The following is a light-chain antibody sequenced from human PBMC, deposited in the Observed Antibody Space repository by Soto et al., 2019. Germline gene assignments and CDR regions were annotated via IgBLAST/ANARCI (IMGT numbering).Light chain of an antibody. CDR2: DAS. CDR1: QDISNY. CDR3: QHYYNLPLT. J-gene: IGKJ4*01. Sequence: DIPMTQSPSSLSASVGDRVTITCQASQDISNYLNWYQQKPGKAPKLLIYDASNLETGVPSRFSGSGSGTDFTFTISSLQPEDIATYYCQHYYNLPLTFGGGTKVEIK. V-gene: IGKV1-33*01.